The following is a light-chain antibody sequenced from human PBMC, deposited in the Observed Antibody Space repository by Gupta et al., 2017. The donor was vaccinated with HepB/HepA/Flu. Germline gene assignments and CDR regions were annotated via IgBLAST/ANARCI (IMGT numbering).Light chain of an antibody. Sequence: QSALTQPASVSGSPGQSITISCTGTSSDVGGYDYVSWYQQHPGKAPKLMIYDVSNRPSGVSNRFSGSKSGTTASMTISGHQAEDEADYYCSSYTSRSTLVFGGGTKLTVL. J-gene: IGLJ2*01. CDR2: DVS. V-gene: IGLV2-14*03. CDR3: SSYTSRSTLV. CDR1: SSDVGGYDY.